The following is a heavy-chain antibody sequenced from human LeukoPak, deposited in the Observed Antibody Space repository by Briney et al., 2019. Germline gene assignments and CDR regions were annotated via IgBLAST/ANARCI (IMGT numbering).Heavy chain of an antibody. D-gene: IGHD2-2*01. V-gene: IGHV3-48*01. J-gene: IGHJ4*02. CDR2: ISSSSSTI. CDR1: GFTFSSYS. Sequence: GGSLRLSCAASGFTFSSYSMNWVRQAPGKGLEWVSYISSSSSTIYYADSVKGRFTISRDNAKNSLYLQVNSLRAEDTAVYYCARASPPYCSSTSCSNYFDYWGQGTLVTVSS. CDR3: ARASPPYCSSTSCSNYFDY.